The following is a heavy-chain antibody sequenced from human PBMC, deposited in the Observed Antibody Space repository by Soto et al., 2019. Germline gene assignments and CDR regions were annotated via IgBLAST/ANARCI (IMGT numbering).Heavy chain of an antibody. D-gene: IGHD2-2*01. CDR2: IIPILGIA. CDR1: GGTFSSYT. Sequence: ASVKVSCKASGGTFSSYTISWVRQAPGQGLEWMGRIIPILGIANYAQKFQGRVTITADKSTSTAYMELSSLRSEDTAVYYCASGDALVVPAASPTPFDYWGQGTLVTVSS. J-gene: IGHJ4*02. CDR3: ASGDALVVPAASPTPFDY. V-gene: IGHV1-69*02.